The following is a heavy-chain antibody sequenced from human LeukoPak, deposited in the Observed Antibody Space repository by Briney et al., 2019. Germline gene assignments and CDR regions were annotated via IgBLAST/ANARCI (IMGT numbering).Heavy chain of an antibody. J-gene: IGHJ4*02. CDR3: ASNAPFDY. V-gene: IGHV3-74*01. D-gene: IGHD2-2*01. CDR1: GFTFSTYW. CDR2: INSDGSST. Sequence: GGSLRLSCAASGFTFSTYWMHWVRQAPGKGLVWVSRINSDGSSTAYAGSVKGRFTISRDNAKNTLCLQMNSLRVEDSAVYYCASNAPFDYWGQGSLVTVSS.